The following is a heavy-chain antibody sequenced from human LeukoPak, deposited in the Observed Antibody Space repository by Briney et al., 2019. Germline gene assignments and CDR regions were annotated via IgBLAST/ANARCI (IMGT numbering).Heavy chain of an antibody. CDR1: GYTFTGYY. D-gene: IGHD3-22*01. J-gene: IGHJ5*02. V-gene: IGHV1-2*06. CDR2: INPNSGGT. Sequence: ASVKVSCKASGYTFTGYYMHWVRQAPGQGLEWMGRINPNSGGTNYAQKFQGRVTMTRDTSISTAYMELSRLRSDDTAVYYCARDLYDSSGCCLNWFDPWGQGTLVTVSS. CDR3: ARDLYDSSGCCLNWFDP.